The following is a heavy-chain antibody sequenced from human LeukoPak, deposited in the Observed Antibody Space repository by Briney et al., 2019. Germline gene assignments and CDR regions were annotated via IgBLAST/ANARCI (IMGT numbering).Heavy chain of an antibody. CDR2: IIPIFGTA. D-gene: IGHD5-12*01. CDR1: GYTFTTYG. J-gene: IGHJ4*02. CDR3: ATYSGYEGYFDY. Sequence: ASVKVSCKASGYTFTTYGISWVRQAPGQGLEWMGGIIPIFGTANYAQKFQGRVTITTDESTSTAYMELSSLRSEDTAVYYCATYSGYEGYFDYWGQGTLVTVSS. V-gene: IGHV1-69*05.